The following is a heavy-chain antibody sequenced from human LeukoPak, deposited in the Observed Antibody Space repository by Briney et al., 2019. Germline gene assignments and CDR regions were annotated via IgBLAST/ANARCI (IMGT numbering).Heavy chain of an antibody. CDR2: IKGDESAK. CDR3: ARDRIAAAGTDYDY. J-gene: IGHJ4*02. D-gene: IGHD6-13*01. CDR1: GFTFSDHY. V-gene: IGHV3-7*01. Sequence: GGSLRLSCAASGFTFSDHYMTWIRQAPGKGLEWVANIKGDESAKYYVDSVKGRFTISRDNAYNSLYLQMNSLRAEDTAVYYCARDRIAAAGTDYDYWGQGALVTVSS.